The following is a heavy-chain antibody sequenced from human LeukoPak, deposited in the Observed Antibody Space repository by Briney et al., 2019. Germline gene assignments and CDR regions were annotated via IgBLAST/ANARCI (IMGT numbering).Heavy chain of an antibody. Sequence: ASVKVSCKASAYTFTGYYMHWARQAPGQGLEWMGWTNPNSGGTNYAQKFQGRVTMTRDTSISTAYMELSRLRSDDTAVYYCARATNYYDIFTGYCHFDYWGQGTLVTVSS. CDR2: TNPNSGGT. CDR1: AYTFTGYY. D-gene: IGHD3-9*01. V-gene: IGHV1-2*02. CDR3: ARATNYYDIFTGYCHFDY. J-gene: IGHJ4*02.